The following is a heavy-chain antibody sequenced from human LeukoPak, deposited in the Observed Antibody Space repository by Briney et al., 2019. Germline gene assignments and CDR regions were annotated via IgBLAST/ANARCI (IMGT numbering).Heavy chain of an antibody. CDR1: GFIFSNYA. J-gene: IGHJ4*02. CDR3: ARDVPLLLWFGELNY. V-gene: IGHV3-23*01. CDR2: ISGSGLRT. Sequence: GGSVRLSCAASGFIFSNYAMAWVRQTPGKGLEWVSAISGSGLRTNYADSARGRFTTSRDNSKNTLYLQMNSLRAEDTAVYYCARDVPLLLWFGELNYWGQGTLVTVSS. D-gene: IGHD3-10*01.